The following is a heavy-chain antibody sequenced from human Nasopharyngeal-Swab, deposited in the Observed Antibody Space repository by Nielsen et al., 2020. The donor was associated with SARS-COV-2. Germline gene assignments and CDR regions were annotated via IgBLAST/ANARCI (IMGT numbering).Heavy chain of an antibody. CDR3: ARTTMVRGVIIPYYYYYYMDV. CDR2: IIPIFGTA. CDR1: GGTFSSYA. D-gene: IGHD3-10*01. Sequence: SVKVSCKASGGTFSSYAISWVRQASGQGLEWMGGIIPIFGTANYAQKFQGRVTITADESTSTAYMELSSLRSEDTAVYYCARTTMVRGVIIPYYYYYYMDVWGKGTTVTVSS. J-gene: IGHJ6*03. V-gene: IGHV1-69*13.